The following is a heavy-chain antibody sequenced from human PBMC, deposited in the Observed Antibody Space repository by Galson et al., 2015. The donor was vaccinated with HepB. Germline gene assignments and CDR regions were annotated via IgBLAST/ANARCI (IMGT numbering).Heavy chain of an antibody. CDR3: ARDSVPAAITWWFDP. CDR1: GFTFSSYA. J-gene: IGHJ5*02. V-gene: IGHV3-30-3*01. D-gene: IGHD2-2*02. Sequence: SLRLSCAASGFTFSSYAMHWVRQAPGKGLEWVAVISYDGSNKYYADSVKGRFTISRDNSKNTLYLQMNSLRAEDTAVYYCARDSVPAAITWWFDPWGQGTLVTVSS. CDR2: ISYDGSNK.